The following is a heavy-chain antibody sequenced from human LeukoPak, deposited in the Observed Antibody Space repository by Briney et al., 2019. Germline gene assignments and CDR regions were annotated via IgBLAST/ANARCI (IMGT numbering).Heavy chain of an antibody. D-gene: IGHD3-22*01. CDR1: GGSFNDYY. J-gene: IGHJ4*02. CDR3: VKDPNYDNSGYYYAH. Sequence: SETLSLTCAVYGGSFNDYYWNWIRQPPGKGLEWIGEINLRGSTTYNPSLKSRVTISLDESKNQFSLKLSSVTAADTALYFCVKDPNYDNSGYYYAHWGQGTQVIVSS. CDR2: INLRGST. V-gene: IGHV4-34*01.